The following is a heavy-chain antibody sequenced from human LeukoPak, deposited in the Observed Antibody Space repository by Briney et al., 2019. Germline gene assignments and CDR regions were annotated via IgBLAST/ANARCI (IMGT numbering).Heavy chain of an antibody. Sequence: GASVKVSCKASGYTFTSYGISWVRQAPGQGLEWMGWISAYNGNTNYAQKLQGRVTITTDTSTSTAYMELRSLRSDDTAVYYCARVRRIVVVTAIHLFDYWGQGTLVTVSS. CDR1: GYTFTSYG. CDR2: ISAYNGNT. CDR3: ARVRRIVVVTAIHLFDY. J-gene: IGHJ4*02. D-gene: IGHD2-21*02. V-gene: IGHV1-18*04.